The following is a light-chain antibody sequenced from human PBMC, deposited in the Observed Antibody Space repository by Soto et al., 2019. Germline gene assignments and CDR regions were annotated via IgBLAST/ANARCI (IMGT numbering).Light chain of an antibody. J-gene: IGKJ1*01. CDR1: QSISRY. CDR3: QQSYSTPPWT. Sequence: DIQMTQSPSSLSASVGDRVTITCRASQSISRYLKWYQQKPGKAPKRLIYAASSLQIGVPSRFSGSGSGTDFTLTISSLQPEDFATYYCQQSYSTPPWTFGQGTKVEIK. CDR2: AAS. V-gene: IGKV1-39*01.